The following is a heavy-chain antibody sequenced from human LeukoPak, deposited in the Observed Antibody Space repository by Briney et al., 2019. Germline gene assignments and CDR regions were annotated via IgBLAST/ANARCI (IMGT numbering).Heavy chain of an antibody. V-gene: IGHV4-59*08. CDR1: GGSISSYY. CDR2: IYYSGST. Sequence: PSETLSLTCTVSGGSISSYYWSWIRQSPGKGLEWIGYIYYSGSTNYNPSLKSRVTISVATSKNQFSLKLSSVTAADTAVYYCARPQRGYSYGPFDYWGQGTLVTVSS. CDR3: ARPQRGYSYGPFDY. J-gene: IGHJ4*02. D-gene: IGHD5-18*01.